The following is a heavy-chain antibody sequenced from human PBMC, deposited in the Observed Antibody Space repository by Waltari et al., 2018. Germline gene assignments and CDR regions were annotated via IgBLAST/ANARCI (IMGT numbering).Heavy chain of an antibody. CDR2: IRSKAYGGTT. CDR1: GFTFGDYA. J-gene: IGHJ4*02. V-gene: IGHV3-49*04. Sequence: EVQLVESVGGLVQPGRSLRISCTASGFTFGDYAMSWVRQAHGKGLEWVGFIRSKAYGGTTEYAASVKGRFTISRDDSKSIAYLQMNSLKTEDTAVYYCTRDNVYDSSGYYPDYWGQGTLVTVSS. D-gene: IGHD3-22*01. CDR3: TRDNVYDSSGYYPDY.